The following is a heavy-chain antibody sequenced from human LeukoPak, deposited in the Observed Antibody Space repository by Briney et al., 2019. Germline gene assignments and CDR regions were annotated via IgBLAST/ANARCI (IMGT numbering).Heavy chain of an antibody. CDR3: AREGYDYDILTGYYGRRFDY. D-gene: IGHD3-9*01. J-gene: IGHJ4*02. CDR2: ISYDGGNK. V-gene: IGHV3-30-3*01. Sequence: GRSLRLSCAASGFTFNNYAMHWVRQAPGKGLEWVAVISYDGGNKYYADSVKGRFTISRDNSRNTLYLQMNSLRAEDTAVYYCAREGYDYDILTGYYGRRFDYWGQGTLVTVSS. CDR1: GFTFNNYA.